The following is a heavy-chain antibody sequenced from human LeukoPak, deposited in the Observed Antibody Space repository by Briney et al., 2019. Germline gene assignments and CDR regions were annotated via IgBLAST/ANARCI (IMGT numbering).Heavy chain of an antibody. CDR1: GGSISSNSYY. D-gene: IGHD1-1*01. CDR3: ARDQGTMVLKYYFDY. Sequence: SETLSLTCTVSGGSISSNSYYWGWIRQPPGKGLEWIGSIYYTGYTYFNPSLKSRVTISVDTSKNQFSLHLSSLTAADTAMYYCARDQGTMVLKYYFDYWGRGALVTVSS. V-gene: IGHV4-39*07. CDR2: IYYTGYT. J-gene: IGHJ4*02.